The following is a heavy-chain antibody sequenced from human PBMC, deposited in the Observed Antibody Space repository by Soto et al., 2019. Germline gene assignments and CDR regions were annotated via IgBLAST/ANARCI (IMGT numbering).Heavy chain of an antibody. CDR2: INHSGST. V-gene: IGHV4-34*01. D-gene: IGHD3-22*01. CDR1: GGSFSGYY. Sequence: SETLSLTCAVYGGSFSGYYWSWIRQPPGKGLEWIGEINHSGSTNYNPSLKSRVTISVDTSKNQFSLKLSSVTAADTAVYYCARRMYYYDSSGYYQYYYGMDVWGQGTTGTV. J-gene: IGHJ6*02. CDR3: ARRMYYYDSSGYYQYYYGMDV.